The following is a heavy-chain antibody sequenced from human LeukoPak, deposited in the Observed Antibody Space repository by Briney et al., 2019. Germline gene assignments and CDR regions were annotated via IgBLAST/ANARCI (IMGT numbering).Heavy chain of an antibody. Sequence: GGSLRLSCVASGFTFSRHGMNWVRQAPGKGLEWVSGITGGGTTYYADSVKGRVTISRDNSKNTLYLQMNSLRAEDTAVYYCAKDRHWLALDDWGQGTLVTVSS. V-gene: IGHV3-23*01. CDR2: ITGGGTT. J-gene: IGHJ4*02. CDR3: AKDRHWLALDD. D-gene: IGHD6-19*01. CDR1: GFTFSRHG.